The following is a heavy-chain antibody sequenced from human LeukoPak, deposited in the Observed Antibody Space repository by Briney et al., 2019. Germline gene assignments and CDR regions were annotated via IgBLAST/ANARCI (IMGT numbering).Heavy chain of an antibody. D-gene: IGHD3-22*01. CDR3: ATPRYYYDSSGYYAFDY. J-gene: IGHJ4*02. CDR1: GYTLTELS. CDR2: FDPEDGET. V-gene: IGHV1-24*01. Sequence: ASVKVSCKVSGYTLTELSMHWVRQAPGKGLEWMGGFDPEDGETIYAQKFQGRVTMTKDTSTDTAYMELSSLRSEDTAVYYCATPRYYYDSSGYYAFDYWGQGTLVTVSS.